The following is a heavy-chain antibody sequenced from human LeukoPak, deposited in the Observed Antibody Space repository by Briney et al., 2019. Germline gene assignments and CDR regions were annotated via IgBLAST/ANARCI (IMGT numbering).Heavy chain of an antibody. D-gene: IGHD6-13*01. CDR3: ARALSGSSSWEFDP. Sequence: PSETLSLTCTVSGGSISSYYWSWIRQPAGKGLELIGRIYTSEFTNYNPSLKSRVIMSVDTSKNQFSLKLNSVTAADTAVYYCARALSGSSSWEFDPWGQGILVTVSS. CDR1: GGSISSYY. J-gene: IGHJ5*02. CDR2: IYTSEFT. V-gene: IGHV4-4*07.